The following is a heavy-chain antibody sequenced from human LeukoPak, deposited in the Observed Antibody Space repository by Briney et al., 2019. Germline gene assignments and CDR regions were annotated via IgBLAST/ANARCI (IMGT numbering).Heavy chain of an antibody. CDR2: IYYSGNT. CDR1: GVSISSSNSY. J-gene: IGHJ4*02. CDR3: ARQTGSGLFILP. Sequence: SETLSLTCTVSGVSISSSNSYWGWLRQPPGKGQEWIGSIYYSGNTYYNASLKSQVSISIDTSKNQFSLKLTSVTAADTAVYYCARQTGSGLFILPGGQGTLVTVSS. V-gene: IGHV4-39*01. D-gene: IGHD3/OR15-3a*01.